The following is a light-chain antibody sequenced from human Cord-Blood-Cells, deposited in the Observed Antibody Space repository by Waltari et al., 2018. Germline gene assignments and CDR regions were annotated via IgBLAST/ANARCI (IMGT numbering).Light chain of an antibody. V-gene: IGLV3-21*03. CDR3: QVWDSSSDHPVV. Sequence: SYVLTQPPSVSVAPGKTARITCGGNNIGSKSVHWYQQKPGQAPVLVVYDDSDRPSGIPERFAGSNSGNTATLTISRVEAGDDADYYCQVWDSSSDHPVVFGGGTKLTVL. J-gene: IGLJ2*01. CDR2: DDS. CDR1: NIGSKS.